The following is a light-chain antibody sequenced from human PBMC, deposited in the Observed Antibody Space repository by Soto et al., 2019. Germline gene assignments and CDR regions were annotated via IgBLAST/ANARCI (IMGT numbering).Light chain of an antibody. CDR1: QSIPNY. J-gene: IGKJ1*01. CDR3: KQSYSTPCT. V-gene: IGKV1-39*01. Sequence: IQMTQSPSSLSAAVGDRVTITCRASQSIPNYLNWYHQKAGEAPKLLIYAVSSLQGGVPPRFSGSGSGTEFTLTISSLQPEDFATYYCKQSYSTPCTFGKGTKV. CDR2: AVS.